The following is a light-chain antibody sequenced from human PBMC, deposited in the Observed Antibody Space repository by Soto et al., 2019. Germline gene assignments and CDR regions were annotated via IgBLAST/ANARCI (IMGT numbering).Light chain of an antibody. CDR1: SSDVGGYDY. V-gene: IGLV2-14*03. J-gene: IGLJ2*01. Sequence: QSVLTQPASVSGSPGQSITISCTGTSSDVGGYDYVSWYQLHPGKAPKLMIYDVSNRPSGVSDRFSGSKSGNTASLTISGLQAEDEADYYCSSYTTITTLGVFGGGTKVTVL. CDR3: SSYTTITTLGV. CDR2: DVS.